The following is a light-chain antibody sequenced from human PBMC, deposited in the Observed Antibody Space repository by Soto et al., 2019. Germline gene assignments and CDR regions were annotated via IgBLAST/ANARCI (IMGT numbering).Light chain of an antibody. CDR2: AAS. V-gene: IGKV1-39*01. CDR1: QSISNLLS. J-gene: IGKJ2*01. Sequence: IQMTQSPSSLSASVGDRVTITCRASQSISNLLSLNWYQQKPGEAPKLLIYAASALQSGVPSRFSGSGSGTDFTLTISSLQPEDFGTYYCQQSYSTPRTFGQGTKLEIK. CDR3: QQSYSTPRT.